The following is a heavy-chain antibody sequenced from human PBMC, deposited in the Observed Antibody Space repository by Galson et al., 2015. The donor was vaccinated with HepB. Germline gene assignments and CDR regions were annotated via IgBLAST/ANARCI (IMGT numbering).Heavy chain of an antibody. CDR3: ARANRRGYSASDPFEAGYPWYFDL. D-gene: IGHD5-12*01. V-gene: IGHV4-4*07. Sequence: LSLTCTVSGGSIRNYYWSWIRQPAGKRLEWIGRFFFTGSTNYNPSLKSRVTMSVDRSKNQFSLKMTSVTAADTAVYYCARANRRGYSASDPFEAGYPWYFDLWGRGTAVIVSS. CDR1: GGSIRNYY. J-gene: IGHJ2*01. CDR2: FFFTGST.